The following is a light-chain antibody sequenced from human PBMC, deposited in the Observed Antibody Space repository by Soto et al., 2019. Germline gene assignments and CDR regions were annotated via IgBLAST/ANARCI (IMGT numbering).Light chain of an antibody. CDR3: CSGTGRDTWV. CDR2: ELT. J-gene: IGLJ3*02. V-gene: IGLV2-11*01. CDR1: SSDVGDYKH. Sequence: QSALTQPRSVSGSPGQSVTISCTGPSSDVGDYKHVSWYQQKSGKAPKLMIYELTHRPPGVPDRFSGSMSGNMASLTISGLQVEDEADYYCCSGTGRDTWVFGGGTKVTAL.